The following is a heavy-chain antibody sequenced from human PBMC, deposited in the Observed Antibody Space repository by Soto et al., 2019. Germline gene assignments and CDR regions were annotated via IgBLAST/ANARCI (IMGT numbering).Heavy chain of an antibody. V-gene: IGHV3-23*01. Sequence: GGSLRLSCAASGFTFSSYAMSWVRQAPGKGLEWVSAISGSGGSTYYADSVKGRLTISRDNSKNTLYLQMNSLRAEDTAVYYCAKAPGYSSPLEEFDYWGQGTLVTVSS. D-gene: IGHD6-13*01. CDR1: GFTFSSYA. J-gene: IGHJ4*02. CDR3: AKAPGYSSPLEEFDY. CDR2: ISGSGGST.